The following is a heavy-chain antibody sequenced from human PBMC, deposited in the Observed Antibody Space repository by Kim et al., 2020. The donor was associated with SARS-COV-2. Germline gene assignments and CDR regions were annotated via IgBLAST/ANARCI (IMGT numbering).Heavy chain of an antibody. CDR2: INHSGST. CDR3: ARYLWFGPIDY. Sequence: SETLSLTCAVYGGSFSGYYWSWIRQPPGKGLEWIGEINHSGSTNYNPSLKSRVTISVDTSKNQFSLKLSSVTAAHTAVYYCARYLWFGPIDYWGQGTLVT. D-gene: IGHD3-10*01. J-gene: IGHJ4*02. CDR1: GGSFSGYY. V-gene: IGHV4-34*01.